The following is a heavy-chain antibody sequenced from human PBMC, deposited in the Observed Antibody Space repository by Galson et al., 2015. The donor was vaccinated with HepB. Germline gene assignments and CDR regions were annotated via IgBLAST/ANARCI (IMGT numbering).Heavy chain of an antibody. CDR1: GFTFSGYN. J-gene: IGHJ4*02. V-gene: IGHV3-48*02. CDR2: ISSSSSAI. D-gene: IGHD2-2*01. CDR3: ARVLSTRNDY. Sequence: SLRLSCAASGFTFSGYNMNWVRQAPGKGLEWISYISSSSSAIYYAGSVKGRFTISRDNAKNSLYLQMNSLRDEDTAVCYCARVLSTRNDYWGQGTLVTVSS.